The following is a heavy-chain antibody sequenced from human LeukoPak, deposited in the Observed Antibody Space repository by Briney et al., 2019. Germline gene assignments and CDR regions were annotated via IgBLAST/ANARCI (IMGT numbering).Heavy chain of an antibody. J-gene: IGHJ4*02. CDR3: GRLVTYSTSDDF. D-gene: IGHD6-6*01. CDR2: VYHTGIT. V-gene: IGHV4-4*02. CDR1: GGSISSSNW. Sequence: PSGTLSLTCAVSGGSISSSNWWSWVRQTPGRGLEWIGEVYHTGITNYNPSLKSRVAISADKSKYQFSLNLNSVTAADTAVYYCGRLVTYSTSDDFWGQGTLVTVSS.